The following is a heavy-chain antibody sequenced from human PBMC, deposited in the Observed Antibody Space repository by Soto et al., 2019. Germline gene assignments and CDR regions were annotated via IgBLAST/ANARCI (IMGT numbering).Heavy chain of an antibody. D-gene: IGHD3-9*01. V-gene: IGHV3-33*01. Sequence: GGSLRLSCAASGFTFSYYGIHWVRQAPGKGLEWVAVVWFDGSRTEYADSVKGRFTISRDNSRDTVSLQMNSLRAEDTAVYYYVRARDWYFDSLGQGTLVTVSS. J-gene: IGHJ4*02. CDR2: VWFDGSRT. CDR3: VRARDWYFDS. CDR1: GFTFSYYG.